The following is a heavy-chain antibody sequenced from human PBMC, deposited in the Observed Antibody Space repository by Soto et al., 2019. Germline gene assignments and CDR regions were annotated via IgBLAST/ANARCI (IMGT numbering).Heavy chain of an antibody. V-gene: IGHV1-24*01. CDR1: GYTLSELA. D-gene: IGHD2-2*01. J-gene: IGHJ4*02. CDR3: AGGYCTSTSCHDYDN. CDR2: FDPEDGET. Sequence: ASVKVSCKVSGYTLSELAIQWVRQSPGKGLEWMGGFDPEDGETFYAQKFQGRVTMTEDKSTDTAYMELRSLRSEDTAVYSCAGGYCTSTSCHDYDNWGQGTLVTVSS.